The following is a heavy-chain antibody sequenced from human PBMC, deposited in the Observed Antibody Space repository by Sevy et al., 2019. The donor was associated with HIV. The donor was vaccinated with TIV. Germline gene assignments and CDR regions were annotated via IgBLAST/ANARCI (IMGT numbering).Heavy chain of an antibody. Sequence: GGSLRLSCAASGFAFSTHAMXXXRQXPGKGLEWVAVISYEGTETFYAASVEGRFTISRDNSKNMLSLQINSLRPEDTAVYYCARDGGYSVKWYPLYWGHGTLVTVSS. CDR1: GFAFSTHA. J-gene: IGHJ4*01. CDR3: ARDGGYSVKWYPLY. V-gene: IGHV3-30-3*01. D-gene: IGHD1-26*01. CDR2: ISYEGTET.